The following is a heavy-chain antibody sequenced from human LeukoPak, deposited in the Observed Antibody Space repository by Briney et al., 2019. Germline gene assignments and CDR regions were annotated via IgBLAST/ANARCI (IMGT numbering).Heavy chain of an antibody. V-gene: IGHV3-23*01. Sequence: GGSLRLSCAASGFTFSSYAMSWVRQAPGKGLEWVSAISISGGDTYYADSVKGRFTISRDNSKNTVYLQMNSLRAEDTALYYCAKAISYSSSWYYFDYWGQGTPVTVSS. CDR1: GFTFSSYA. CDR3: AKAISYSSSWYYFDY. CDR2: ISISGGDT. D-gene: IGHD6-13*01. J-gene: IGHJ4*02.